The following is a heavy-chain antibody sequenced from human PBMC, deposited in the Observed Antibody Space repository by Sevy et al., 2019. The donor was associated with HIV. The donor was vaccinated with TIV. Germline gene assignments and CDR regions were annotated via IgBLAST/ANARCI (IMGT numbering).Heavy chain of an antibody. CDR2: MNHSGST. CDR3: ARGSSSWYGYYYYYYGMDV. Sequence: SETLSLTCAVYGGSFSGYYWSWIRQPPGKELEWIGEMNHSGSTNYIPSLKSRVTISVDTSKNQFSLKLSSVTAADTAVYYCARGSSSWYGYYYYYYGMDVWGQGTTVTVSS. J-gene: IGHJ6*02. CDR1: GGSFSGYY. D-gene: IGHD6-13*01. V-gene: IGHV4-34*01.